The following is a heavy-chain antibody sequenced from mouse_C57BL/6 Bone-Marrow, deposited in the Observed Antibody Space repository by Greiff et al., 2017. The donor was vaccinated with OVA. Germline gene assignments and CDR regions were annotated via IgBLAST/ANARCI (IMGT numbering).Heavy chain of an antibody. CDR1: EYEFPSHD. Sequence: EVQVVESGGGLVQPGESLKLSCESNEYEFPSHDMSWVRKTPEKRLELVAAINSDGGSTYYPDTMERRFILSRDNTKKTLYLQMSSLRSEDTALYYCARRGDYDGSFDYWGQGTTLTVSS. J-gene: IGHJ2*01. D-gene: IGHD2-4*01. V-gene: IGHV5-2*01. CDR3: ARRGDYDGSFDY. CDR2: INSDGGST.